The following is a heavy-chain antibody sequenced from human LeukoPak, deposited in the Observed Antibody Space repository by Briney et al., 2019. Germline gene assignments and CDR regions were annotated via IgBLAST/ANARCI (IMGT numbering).Heavy chain of an antibody. Sequence: PGGSLRLSCAASGFTFSSYAMHWVRQAPGKGLEYVSAISSNGGSTYYANSVKGRSTISRDNSKNTLYLQMGSLRAEDMAVYCCARDSGYDHHYYYYYMDVWGKGTTVTVSS. V-gene: IGHV3-64*01. D-gene: IGHD5-12*01. CDR2: ISSNGGST. CDR1: GFTFSSYA. J-gene: IGHJ6*03. CDR3: ARDSGYDHHYYYYYMDV.